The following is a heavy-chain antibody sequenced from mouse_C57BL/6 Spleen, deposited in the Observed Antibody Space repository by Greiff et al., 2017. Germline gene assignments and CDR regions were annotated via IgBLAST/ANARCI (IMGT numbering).Heavy chain of an antibody. D-gene: IGHD4-1*01. CDR3: VRANWDPFAY. CDR1: GFSFNTYA. CDR2: IRSKSNNYAT. Sequence: DVMLVESGGGLVQPKGSLKLSCAASGFSFNTYAMNWVRQAPGKGLEWVARIRSKSNNYATYYADSVKDRFTISRDDSESMLYLQMNNLKTEDTAMYYCVRANWDPFAYWGQGTLVTVSA. V-gene: IGHV10-1*01. J-gene: IGHJ3*01.